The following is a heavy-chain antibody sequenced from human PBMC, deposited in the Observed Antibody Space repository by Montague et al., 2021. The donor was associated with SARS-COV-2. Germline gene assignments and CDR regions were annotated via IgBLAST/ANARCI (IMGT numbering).Heavy chain of an antibody. Sequence: SVKVSCKASGYTFTTYSINWVRQAPGQGLEWMGWINTNTGKPAYAQGYTRRFVFSSDTSVTTAYLQINSLRTEDTAVYYCVRPGDGEESDNYWGQGTVVTVSS. CDR1: GYTFTTYS. J-gene: IGHJ4*02. D-gene: IGHD7-27*01. V-gene: IGHV7-4-1*02. CDR2: INTNTGKP. CDR3: VRPGDGEESDNY.